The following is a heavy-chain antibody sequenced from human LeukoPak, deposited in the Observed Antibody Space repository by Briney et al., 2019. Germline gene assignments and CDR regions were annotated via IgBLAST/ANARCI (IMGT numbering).Heavy chain of an antibody. V-gene: IGHV3-21*01. J-gene: IGHJ4*02. D-gene: IGHD1-14*01. Sequence: GGSLRLSCAACGFSFSTYYVNWVRQAPGKGLEWVSCISSSSTYIYYSDSVRGRFAISRDNAKNSLYLQMNSLRAEDTAVYYCVRENHGSFDYWGQGSLVTVSS. CDR2: ISSSSTYI. CDR3: VRENHGSFDY. CDR1: GFSFSTYY.